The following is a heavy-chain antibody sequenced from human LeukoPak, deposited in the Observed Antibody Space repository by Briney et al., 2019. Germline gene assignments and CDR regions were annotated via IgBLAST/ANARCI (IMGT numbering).Heavy chain of an antibody. J-gene: IGHJ4*02. CDR2: IYYSGST. Sequence: SETLSLTCTVSGGSISSSSYYWGWIRQPPGKGLEWIGSIYYSGSTYYNPSLKSRVTISVDTSKNQFSLKLSSVTAADTAVYYCARTGRRTHWGQGTLVTVSS. V-gene: IGHV4-39*01. D-gene: IGHD2-15*01. CDR3: ARTGRRTH. CDR1: GGSISSSSYY.